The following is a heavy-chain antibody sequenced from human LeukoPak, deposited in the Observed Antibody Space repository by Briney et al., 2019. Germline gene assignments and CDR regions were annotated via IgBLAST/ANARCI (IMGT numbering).Heavy chain of an antibody. V-gene: IGHV3-23*01. D-gene: IGHD6-19*01. CDR1: GLIFSTYD. J-gene: IGHJ4*02. CDR2: IKGSGSST. CDR3: AKSYSTGWYSHAG. Sequence: GGSLRLTCAAPGLIFSTYDINWVRQAPGKGLESVASIKGSGSSTYYADSVRGRFTISRDNSKSTLYLQMNSLRADDTAFYYCAKSYSTGWYSHAGWGQGTLVTVSS.